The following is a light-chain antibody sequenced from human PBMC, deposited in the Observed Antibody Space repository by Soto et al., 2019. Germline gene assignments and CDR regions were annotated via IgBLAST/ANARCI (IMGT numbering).Light chain of an antibody. CDR1: QNVLYSSNNNNY. J-gene: IGKJ3*01. Sequence: DIVMTQSPDSLAVSVGEMATINCKFSQNVLYSSNNNNYLAWYQQKPGQPPKILINWLSTRESGVPDRFSGSGSVTDFTRTMSSLQPEDLAVCDCQQYYDTPFTFGPGTTVDIK. CDR3: QQYYDTPFT. CDR2: WLS. V-gene: IGKV4-1*01.